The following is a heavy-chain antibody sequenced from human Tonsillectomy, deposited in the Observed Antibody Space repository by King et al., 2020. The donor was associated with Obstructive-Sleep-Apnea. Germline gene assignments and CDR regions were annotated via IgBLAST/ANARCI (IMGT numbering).Heavy chain of an antibody. V-gene: IGHV4-39*07. D-gene: IGHD5-12*01. CDR2: IYYSGST. CDR3: ARATIATIGNWFDP. J-gene: IGHJ5*02. CDR1: GGSISSSSYY. Sequence: QLQESGPGLVKPSETLSLTCTVSGGSISSSSYYWGWIRPPPGKGLEWIGSIYYSGSTYYNPSLKSRVTISVDTSKNQFSLKLSSVTAADTAVYYCARATIATIGNWFDPWGQGTLVTVSS.